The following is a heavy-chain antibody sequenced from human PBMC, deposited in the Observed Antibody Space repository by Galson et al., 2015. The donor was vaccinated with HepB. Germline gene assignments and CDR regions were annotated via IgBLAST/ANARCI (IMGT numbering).Heavy chain of an antibody. Sequence: SLRLSCAASRFTFSGYWMTWVRQAPGKGLEWVANIKQDGSEKYYVDSVKGRFTISRDNAKNSLFMQMDSLRAEDTAVYHCARAGRAVRGVIIYYYFDYWGPGTLVTVSS. CDR2: IKQDGSEK. CDR1: RFTFSGYW. J-gene: IGHJ4*02. D-gene: IGHD3-10*01. V-gene: IGHV3-7*01. CDR3: ARAGRAVRGVIIYYYFDY.